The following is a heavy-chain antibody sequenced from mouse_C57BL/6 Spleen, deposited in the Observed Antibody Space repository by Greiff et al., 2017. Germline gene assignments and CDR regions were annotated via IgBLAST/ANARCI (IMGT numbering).Heavy chain of an antibody. Sequence: QVQLKESGPGLVQPSQSLSITCTVSGFSLTSYGVHWVRQSPGKGLEWLGVLWSGGSTDYNAAFISRLSISKDNSKSQVFFKMNSLQADDTAIYYCARNEGSNYFWYFDVWGTGTTVTVSS. CDR3: ARNEGSNYFWYFDV. J-gene: IGHJ1*03. CDR2: LWSGGST. CDR1: GFSLTSYG. V-gene: IGHV2-2*01. D-gene: IGHD2-5*01.